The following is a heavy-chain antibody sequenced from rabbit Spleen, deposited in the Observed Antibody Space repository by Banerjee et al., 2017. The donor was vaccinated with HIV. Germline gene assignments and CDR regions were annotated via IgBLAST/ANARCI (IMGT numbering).Heavy chain of an antibody. CDR1: GFSFGDRDV. D-gene: IGHD4-1*01. CDR3: ARVSESSGWGEDL. Sequence: EQLEESGGGLVQPTGSLTLTCKASGFSFGDRDVMCWVRQAPGKGLEWIACINAATGKPVYATWAKGRFTFSKTSSTMVTLQMTSLTVADTATYFCARVSESSGWGEDLWGQGTLVTVS. CDR2: INAATGKP. J-gene: IGHJ3*01. V-gene: IGHV1S45*01.